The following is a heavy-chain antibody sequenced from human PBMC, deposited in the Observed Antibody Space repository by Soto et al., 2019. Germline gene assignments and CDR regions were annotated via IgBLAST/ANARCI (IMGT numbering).Heavy chain of an antibody. CDR1: GFTFSSYE. CDR3: ARGGYCSSTSCYTRLFDY. V-gene: IGHV3-48*03. D-gene: IGHD2-2*02. Sequence: GGSLRLSCAASGFTFSSYEMNWVRQAPGKGLEWVSYISISGSTIYYADSVKGRFTISRDNAKNSLYLQMNSLRAEDTAVYYCARGGYCSSTSCYTRLFDYWGQGTLVTVSS. J-gene: IGHJ4*02. CDR2: ISISGSTI.